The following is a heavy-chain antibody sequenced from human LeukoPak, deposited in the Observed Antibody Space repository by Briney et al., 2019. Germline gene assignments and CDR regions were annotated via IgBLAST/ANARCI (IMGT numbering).Heavy chain of an antibody. CDR3: ATPLATYYYDSSGYCY. D-gene: IGHD3-22*01. Sequence: GGSPRLSCAASGFTFSSYAMSWVRQAPGKGLEWVSAISGSGGSTYYADSVKGRFTISRDNSKNTLYLQMNSLRAEDTAVYYCATPLATYYYDSSGYCYWGQGTLVTVSS. J-gene: IGHJ4*02. V-gene: IGHV3-23*01. CDR1: GFTFSSYA. CDR2: ISGSGGST.